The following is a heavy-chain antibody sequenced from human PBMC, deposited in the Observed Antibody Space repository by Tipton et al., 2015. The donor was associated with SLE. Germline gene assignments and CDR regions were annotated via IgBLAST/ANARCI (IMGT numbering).Heavy chain of an antibody. V-gene: IGHV4-38-2*01. J-gene: IGHJ6*02. D-gene: IGHD6-19*01. Sequence: TLSLTCAVSGYSISSGYYWGWIRQPPRKGLEWIWSIYHSGSTYYNPSLKSRVTISVDTSKNQFSLKLSSVTAADTAVYYCARVAAVAGTKVYYGMDVWGQGTMVTVSS. CDR2: IYHSGST. CDR1: GYSISSGYY. CDR3: ARVAAVAGTKVYYGMDV.